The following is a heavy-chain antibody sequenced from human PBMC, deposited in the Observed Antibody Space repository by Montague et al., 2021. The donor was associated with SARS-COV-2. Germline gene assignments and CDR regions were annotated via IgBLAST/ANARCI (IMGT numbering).Heavy chain of an antibody. V-gene: IGHV4-39*01. J-gene: IGHJ5*02. CDR1: GDSTSCPNCY. D-gene: IGHD4-17*01. Sequence: SETLSLTCTASGDSTSCPNCYWGWIRQAPGKGLDWIGTIYNSGTTYYNPSLKSRLPISIDTSKNQFSLKLTSVTAADTAVYYCARHRNYGDHSLDNWFHPWGQGTMVTVSS. CDR3: ARHRNYGDHSLDNWFHP. CDR2: IYNSGTT.